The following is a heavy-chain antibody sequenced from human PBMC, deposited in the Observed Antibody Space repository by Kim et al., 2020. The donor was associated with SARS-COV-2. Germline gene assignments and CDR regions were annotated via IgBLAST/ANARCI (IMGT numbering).Heavy chain of an antibody. CDR2: INAGNGNT. J-gene: IGHJ3*02. Sequence: ASVKVSCKASGYTFTSYAMHWVRQAPGQRLEWMGWINAGNGNTKYSQKFQGRVTITRDTSASTAYMELSSLRSEDTAVYYCARDLLLWFGELFSGAFDIWGQGTMVTVSS. V-gene: IGHV1-3*01. CDR1: GYTFTSYA. D-gene: IGHD3-10*01. CDR3: ARDLLLWFGELFSGAFDI.